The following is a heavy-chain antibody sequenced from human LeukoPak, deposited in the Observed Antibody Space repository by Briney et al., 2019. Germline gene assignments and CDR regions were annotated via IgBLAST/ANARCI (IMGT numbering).Heavy chain of an antibody. V-gene: IGHV1-2*02. J-gene: IGHJ5*02. CDR1: GYTFTGYY. Sequence: ASVKVSCKASGYTFTGYYMHWVRQAPGQGLEWMGWTNPNSGGTNYAQKFQGRVTMTRDTSISTAYMELSRLRSDDTAVYYCARDYYGSGNDNWFDPWGQGTLVTVSS. CDR3: ARDYYGSGNDNWFDP. CDR2: TNPNSGGT. D-gene: IGHD3-10*01.